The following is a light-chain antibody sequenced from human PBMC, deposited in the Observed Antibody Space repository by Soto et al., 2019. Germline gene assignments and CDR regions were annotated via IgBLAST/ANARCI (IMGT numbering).Light chain of an antibody. CDR2: DVS. V-gene: IGKV1-5*01. CDR3: QQYNTFWT. Sequence: DIHMTESPSTLSXXVGSRVTITFRASQSISSRLAWYQQKPGKAPKLLIYDVSNLESGVPSRFSGSGSGTEFTLTISSLQPDDFATYYCQQYNTFWTFGQGTKVDI. J-gene: IGKJ1*01. CDR1: QSISSR.